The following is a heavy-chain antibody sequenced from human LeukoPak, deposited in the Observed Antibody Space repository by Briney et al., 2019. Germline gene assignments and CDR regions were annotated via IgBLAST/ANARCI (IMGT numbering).Heavy chain of an antibody. CDR2: IYYSGST. D-gene: IGHD6-13*01. CDR3: ARLRGYTSSARGYVEY. Sequence: KTSETLSLTCTVSGDSISSSSFYWGWIRQPPGKGLEWMGSIYYSGSTYYDPSLKSRVTISVDTSKNQFSLKLSSVTAADTAVYYCARLRGYTSSARGYVEYWGQGTLVTVSS. CDR1: GDSISSSSFY. J-gene: IGHJ4*02. V-gene: IGHV4-39*01.